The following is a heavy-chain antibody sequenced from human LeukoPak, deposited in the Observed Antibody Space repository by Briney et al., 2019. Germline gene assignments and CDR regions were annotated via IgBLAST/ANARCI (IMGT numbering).Heavy chain of an antibody. Sequence: GRSLRLSCAASGFTFSDYYMSWIRQAPRKRLEQVSYISSSSYTNYADSVKGRFTISRDNAKNSLYLQMNSLRAEDTAVYYCARDGLYCSSTNCYFDYWGQGTLVTVSS. D-gene: IGHD2-2*01. CDR1: GFTFSDYY. V-gene: IGHV3-11*06. CDR2: ISSSSYT. CDR3: ARDGLYCSSTNCYFDY. J-gene: IGHJ4*02.